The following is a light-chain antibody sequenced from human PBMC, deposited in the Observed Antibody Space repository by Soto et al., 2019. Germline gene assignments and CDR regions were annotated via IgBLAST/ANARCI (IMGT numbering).Light chain of an antibody. CDR3: QLYGSSPPWT. CDR2: GAS. V-gene: IGKV3-20*01. J-gene: IGKJ1*01. Sequence: EIVLTQSPGTLALSPGERATLSCRASQSVSSSYLAWYPQKPGQAPRLLIYGASSRATGIPDRFSGSGSGTDFPLTISRLEPDDFAVYHCQLYGSSPPWTFGQGTKVEIK. CDR1: QSVSSSY.